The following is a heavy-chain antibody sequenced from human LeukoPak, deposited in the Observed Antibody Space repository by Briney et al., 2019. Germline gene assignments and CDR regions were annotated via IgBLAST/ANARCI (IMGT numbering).Heavy chain of an antibody. J-gene: IGHJ4*02. V-gene: IGHV3-30*18. D-gene: IGHD4-17*01. CDR3: AKSTTVTQRGYFDY. CDR2: ISYDGSNK. CDR1: GFTFGSYG. Sequence: GSLRPSCAASGFTFGSYGMHWVRQAPAKGLEWVAIISYDGSNKYYADSVKGRFTISRDNSKNTLYLQMNSLRAEDTAVYYCAKSTTVTQRGYFDYWGQGTLVTVSS.